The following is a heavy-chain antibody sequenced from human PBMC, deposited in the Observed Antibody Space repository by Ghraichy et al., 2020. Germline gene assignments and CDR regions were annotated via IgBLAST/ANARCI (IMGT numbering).Heavy chain of an antibody. CDR3: ANSGLSRDSSGYADAFDI. D-gene: IGHD3-22*01. Sequence: GGSLRLSCAASGFTFSSYAMSWVRQAPGKGLEWVSAISGSGGSTYYADSVKGRFTISRDNSKNTLYLQMNSLRAEDTAVYYCANSGLSRDSSGYADAFDIWGQGTMVTVSS. CDR2: ISGSGGST. CDR1: GFTFSSYA. J-gene: IGHJ3*02. V-gene: IGHV3-23*01.